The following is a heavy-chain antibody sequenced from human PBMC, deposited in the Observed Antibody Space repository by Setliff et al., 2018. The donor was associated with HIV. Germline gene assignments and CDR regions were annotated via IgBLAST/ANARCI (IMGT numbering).Heavy chain of an antibody. V-gene: IGHV1-8*02. J-gene: IGHJ3*02. CDR2: MNPASGNT. Sequence: GASVKVSCKASGSTFTSYDVNWVRQATGQGLEWMGWMNPASGNTGYAQKFQGRVTMTRNTSVSTVYMELSSLRSEDTAVYYCARVRSSFPQYTSGLVRPFDIWGQGTTVT. D-gene: IGHD6-19*01. CDR3: ARVRSSFPQYTSGLVRPFDI. CDR1: GSTFTSYD.